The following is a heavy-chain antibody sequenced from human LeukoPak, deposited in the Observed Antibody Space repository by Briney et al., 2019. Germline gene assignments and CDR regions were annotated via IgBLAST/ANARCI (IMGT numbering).Heavy chain of an antibody. CDR1: GFTFSSYA. CDR2: IGAHGSNT. Sequence: GGSLRLSCAASGFTFSSYAMSWVRQAPGKGLEWVSVIGAHGSNTYYGDSVKGRFTISRDNSKNTLYLQMNFLRDEDTAVYYCAKEGTYGSGSYSTPTFGYWGQGTLVTVSS. J-gene: IGHJ4*02. CDR3: AKEGTYGSGSYSTPTFGY. V-gene: IGHV3-23*01. D-gene: IGHD3-10*01.